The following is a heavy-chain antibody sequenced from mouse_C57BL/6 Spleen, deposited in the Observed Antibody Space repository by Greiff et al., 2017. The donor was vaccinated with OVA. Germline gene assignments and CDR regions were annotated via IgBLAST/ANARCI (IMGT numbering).Heavy chain of an antibody. CDR2: ISYDGSN. Sequence: EVKLLESGPGLVKPSQSLSLTCSVTGYSITSGYYWNWIRQFPGNKLEWMGYISYDGSNNYNPSLKNRISITRDTSKNQFFLKLNSVTTEDTATYYCARAAKLYWYFDVWGTGTTVTVSS. CDR1: GYSITSGYY. D-gene: IGHD1-3*01. V-gene: IGHV3-6*01. CDR3: ARAAKLYWYFDV. J-gene: IGHJ1*03.